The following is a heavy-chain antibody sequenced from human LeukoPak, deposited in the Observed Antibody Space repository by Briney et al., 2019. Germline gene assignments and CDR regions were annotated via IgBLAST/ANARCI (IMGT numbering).Heavy chain of an antibody. CDR3: ARDWFGELWDY. D-gene: IGHD3-10*01. V-gene: IGHV4-34*01. CDR1: GGSFSGYY. CDR2: INHSGST. J-gene: IGHJ4*02. Sequence: SETLSLTCAVYGGSFSGYYWSWIRQPPGKGLEWIGEINHSGSTNYNPSLKSRVTISVDTSKNQFSLKLSSVTAADTAVYYCARDWFGELWDYWGQGTLVTVSS.